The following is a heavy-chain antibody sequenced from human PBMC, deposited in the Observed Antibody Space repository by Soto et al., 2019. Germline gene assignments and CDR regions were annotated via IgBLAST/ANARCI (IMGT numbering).Heavy chain of an antibody. V-gene: IGHV3-23*01. D-gene: IGHD2-15*01. J-gene: IGHJ4*02. Sequence: VQLLESGGGLVQPGGSLRLSCAASGFTFSSNAMSWVRQAPGKGLEWVSGISSSGGSTYYADSVKGRFTISRDNSKNMLYLQMNNLRAEDTAVYYCAKAQGGSYLDYWGQGTLVTVSS. CDR2: ISSSGGST. CDR3: AKAQGGSYLDY. CDR1: GFTFSSNA.